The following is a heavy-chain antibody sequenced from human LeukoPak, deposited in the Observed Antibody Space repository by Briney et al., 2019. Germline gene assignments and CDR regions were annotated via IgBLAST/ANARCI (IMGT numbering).Heavy chain of an antibody. V-gene: IGHV5-51*01. CDR1: GYRFNSYW. Sequence: GESLKISCKGSGYRFNSYWIGWVRQMPGQGLEWMGVIYGGDSETRYSPSFQGHVTISADKSISTAYLQWSSLKASDTAMYYCARAYSSSWYRFDPWGQGTLVTVSS. CDR2: IYGGDSET. J-gene: IGHJ5*02. CDR3: ARAYSSSWYRFDP. D-gene: IGHD6-13*01.